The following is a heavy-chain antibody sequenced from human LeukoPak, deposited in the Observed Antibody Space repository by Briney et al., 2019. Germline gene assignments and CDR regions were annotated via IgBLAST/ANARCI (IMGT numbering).Heavy chain of an antibody. CDR2: INPNSGGT. D-gene: IGHD1-26*01. Sequence: GASVKVSCKASGYTFTGYYMHWVRQAPGQGLEWMGRINPNSGGTNYAQKFQGRVTMTRDTSISTAYMELSRLRSDDTAVYYCARDQEEGATENDASDIWGQGTMVTVSS. V-gene: IGHV1-2*06. CDR3: ARDQEEGATENDASDI. CDR1: GYTFTGYY. J-gene: IGHJ3*02.